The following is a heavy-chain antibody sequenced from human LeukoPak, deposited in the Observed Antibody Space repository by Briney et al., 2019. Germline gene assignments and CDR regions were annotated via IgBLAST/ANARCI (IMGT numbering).Heavy chain of an antibody. J-gene: IGHJ4*02. CDR3: AREGYSYGYY. D-gene: IGHD5-18*01. Sequence: ASVKVSCKASGYTFTSYYMHWVRQAPGQGLEWMGWISLNSGGTNYAQNFQGRVTMTRDTSISTAYVELIRLRSDDTAVYYWAREGYSYGYYCGQGNLFTVSS. V-gene: IGHV1-2*02. CDR2: ISLNSGGT. CDR1: GYTFTSYY.